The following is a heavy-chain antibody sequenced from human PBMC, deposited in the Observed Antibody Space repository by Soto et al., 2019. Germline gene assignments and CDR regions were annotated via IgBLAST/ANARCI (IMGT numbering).Heavy chain of an antibody. CDR2: IYHSGST. V-gene: IGHV4-38-2*01. Sequence: PSETLSLTCAVSGYSISSGYYWGWIRQPPGKGLEWIGSIYHSGSTYYNPSLKSRVTISVDTSKNQFSLKLSSVTAADTAVYYCARGQLYSYGYYYYGMDVWGQGTTVTVSS. J-gene: IGHJ6*02. CDR1: GYSISSGYY. D-gene: IGHD5-18*01. CDR3: ARGQLYSYGYYYYGMDV.